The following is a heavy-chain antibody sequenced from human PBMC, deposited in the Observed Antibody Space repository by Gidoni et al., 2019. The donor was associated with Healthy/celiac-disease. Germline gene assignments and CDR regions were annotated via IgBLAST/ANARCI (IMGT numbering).Heavy chain of an antibody. CDR3: ARAEGYCTNGVCYNDAFDI. CDR1: GGTFSSYA. CDR2: ILPSFGTA. Sequence: QVQLVQSGAELKKPGSSVTVSCKASGGTFSSYAISWVGQAPGQVLEWMGWILPSFGTANDAKKFQGRVTITADESTSTAYMELSSLRSEDTAVYYCARAEGYCTNGVCYNDAFDIWGQGTMVTVSS. D-gene: IGHD2-8*01. V-gene: IGHV1-69*01. J-gene: IGHJ3*02.